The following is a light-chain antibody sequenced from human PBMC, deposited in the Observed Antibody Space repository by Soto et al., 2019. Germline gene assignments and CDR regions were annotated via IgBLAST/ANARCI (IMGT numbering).Light chain of an antibody. Sequence: QSVLTQPPSASGTPGQTVTISCSGGSSNIGSNSVSWYQQLPGSAPKLLIYTNNQRPSGVPARFSGSKSGTSASLAVSGLQSEDEGDYYCATWDDSLSGPVFGGGTKVTVL. CDR3: ATWDDSLSGPV. V-gene: IGLV1-44*01. J-gene: IGLJ2*01. CDR2: TNN. CDR1: SSNIGSNS.